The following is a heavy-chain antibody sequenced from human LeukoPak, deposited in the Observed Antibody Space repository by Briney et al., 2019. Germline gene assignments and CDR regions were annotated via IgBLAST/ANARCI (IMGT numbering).Heavy chain of an antibody. CDR1: GFTFSSYA. CDR2: ISASGGST. D-gene: IGHD2-2*01. J-gene: IGHJ3*02. V-gene: IGHV3-23*01. CDR3: AIDQRTSSIKGAFDI. Sequence: PGGSLRLSCAASGFTFSSYAMTWVRRAPGKGLEWVSGISASGGSTYYAASVKGRFTVSRDKSRNTLSLQMDSLGAEDTAVYYCAIDQRTSSIKGAFDIWGQGTMVTVSS.